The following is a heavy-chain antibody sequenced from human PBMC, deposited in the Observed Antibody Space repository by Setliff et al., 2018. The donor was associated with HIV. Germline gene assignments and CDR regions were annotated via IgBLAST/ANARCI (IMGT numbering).Heavy chain of an antibody. Sequence: SETLSLTCTVSGGSISGYYWNWIRQSPGKGLEWIGFIGYSGSSNYNSSLNSRVTISVDTSKNQFSLKLSSVSTADTAVYFCARWGANGGRPDWRAFDIWGQGTMVTVSS. CDR2: IGYSGSS. CDR1: GGSISGYY. D-gene: IGHD1-26*01. J-gene: IGHJ3*02. CDR3: ARWGANGGRPDWRAFDI. V-gene: IGHV4-59*01.